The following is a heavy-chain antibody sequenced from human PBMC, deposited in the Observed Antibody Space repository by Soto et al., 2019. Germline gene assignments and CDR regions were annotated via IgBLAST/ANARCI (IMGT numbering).Heavy chain of an antibody. D-gene: IGHD3-9*01. V-gene: IGHV4-34*01. CDR3: ARGLRLLYFVWLLSDYYYGMDV. J-gene: IGHJ6*02. CDR2: INHSGST. CDR1: GGSFSGYY. Sequence: SETLSLTCAVYGGSFSGYYWSWIRQPPGKGLEWIGEINHSGSTNFNPSLKSRVTISVDTSKNQFSLKLSSVTAADSAVYYCARGLRLLYFVWLLSDYYYGMDVWGQGTTVTVSS.